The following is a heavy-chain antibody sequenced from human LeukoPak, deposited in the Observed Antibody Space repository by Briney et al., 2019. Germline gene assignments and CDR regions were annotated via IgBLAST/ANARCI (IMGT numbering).Heavy chain of an antibody. Sequence: SETLSLTCAVYGGSFSGYYWSWIRQPPGKGLEWIGEINHSGSTNYNPSLKSRVTISVDTSKNPFSLKLSSLTAADTAVYYCARGKIRACGYSYGLVLNYFDYWGQGTLVTVSS. CDR1: GGSFSGYY. V-gene: IGHV4-34*01. CDR2: INHSGST. CDR3: ARGKIRACGYSYGLVLNYFDY. D-gene: IGHD5-18*01. J-gene: IGHJ4*02.